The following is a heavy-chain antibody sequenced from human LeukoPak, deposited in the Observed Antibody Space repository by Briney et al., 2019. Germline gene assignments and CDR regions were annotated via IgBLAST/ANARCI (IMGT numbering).Heavy chain of an antibody. CDR1: GGSISSSSYY. V-gene: IGHV4-39*02. CDR3: ARRGAIFGEVSEFDP. CDR2: IYYSGST. D-gene: IGHD3-3*01. Sequence: NPSETLSLTCTVSGGSISSSSYYWGWIRQPPGKGLEWIGSIYYSGSTYYNPSLKSRVTISVDTSKNHFSLKLSSVTAADTAVYYCARRGAIFGEVSEFDPWGQGTLVTVSS. J-gene: IGHJ5*02.